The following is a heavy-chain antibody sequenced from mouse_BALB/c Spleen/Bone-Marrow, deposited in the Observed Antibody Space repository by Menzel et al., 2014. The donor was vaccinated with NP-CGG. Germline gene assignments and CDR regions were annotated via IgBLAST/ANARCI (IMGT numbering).Heavy chain of an antibody. CDR2: IDPANGNT. CDR3: ALYYDHDVGY. V-gene: IGHV14-3*02. J-gene: IGHJ2*01. Sequence: EVMLVESGAELVKPGASVKLSCTASGFNIKDTYMHWVKQRPEQGLEWIGRIDPANGNTKYDPKFQGKATITADTSSNTAYLQLSSLTSEDTAVYYRALYYDHDVGYWGQGTTPTVSS. D-gene: IGHD2-4*01. CDR1: GFNIKDTY.